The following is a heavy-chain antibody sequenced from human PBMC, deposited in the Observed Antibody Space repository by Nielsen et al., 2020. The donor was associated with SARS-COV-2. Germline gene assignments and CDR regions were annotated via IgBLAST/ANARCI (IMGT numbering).Heavy chain of an antibody. Sequence: GESLKISCKGSGCSFTSHWITWVRQMPGKGLEWMGRIDPSDSYVDYSPSFQGHVAISADKSISTAYLQWSSLKASDTAMYYCARYASEYYYYYYMDVWGTGTTVTVSS. CDR2: IDPSDSYV. J-gene: IGHJ6*03. V-gene: IGHV5-10-1*01. CDR1: GCSFTSHW. CDR3: ARYASEYYYYYYMDV. D-gene: IGHD2-2*01.